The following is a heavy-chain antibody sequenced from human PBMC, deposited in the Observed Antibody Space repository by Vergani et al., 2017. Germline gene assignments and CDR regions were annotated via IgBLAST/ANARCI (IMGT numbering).Heavy chain of an antibody. CDR2: IGYDGRIK. J-gene: IGHJ4*02. CDR3: AKDGRENSDYGYFDY. Sequence: QVQLVETGGGVVQPGGSLRLYCATSGFSFNTYGAHWVRQAPGKGLEWVAFIGYDGRIKYNVDSVKGRFTISRDTSKKTLSLQMRSLRADDTAVYYCAKDGRENSDYGYFDYCVQRTLVAVSS. D-gene: IGHD4-17*01. CDR1: GFSFNTYG. V-gene: IGHV3-30*02.